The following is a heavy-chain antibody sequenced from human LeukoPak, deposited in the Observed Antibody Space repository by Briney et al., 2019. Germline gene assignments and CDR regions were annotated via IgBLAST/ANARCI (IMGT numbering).Heavy chain of an antibody. V-gene: IGHV3-30-3*01. CDR3: ARGSEDYDSIYFDY. Sequence: PGGSLRLSCAASGFTFSSYAMHWVRQAPGKGLEWVAGISYDGSNKYYADSVKGRFTISRDNSKNTLYLQMNSLRAEDTAVYYCARGSEDYDSIYFDYWAREPWSPSPQ. CDR2: ISYDGSNK. J-gene: IGHJ4*02. CDR1: GFTFSSYA. D-gene: IGHD3-22*01.